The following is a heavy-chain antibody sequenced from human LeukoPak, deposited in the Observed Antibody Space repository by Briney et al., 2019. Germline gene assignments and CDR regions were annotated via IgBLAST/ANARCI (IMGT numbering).Heavy chain of an antibody. Sequence: GASVKVSCKASGYTFTSYDINWVRQATGQGLEWMGWMNPNSGNTGYAQKFQGRVTITRNTSISTAYMELSSLRSEDTAVYYCARGRRYSYGPSYYYYYMDVWGKGTTATVSS. CDR3: ARGRRYSYGPSYYYYYMDV. D-gene: IGHD5-18*01. V-gene: IGHV1-8*03. CDR1: GYTFTSYD. J-gene: IGHJ6*03. CDR2: MNPNSGNT.